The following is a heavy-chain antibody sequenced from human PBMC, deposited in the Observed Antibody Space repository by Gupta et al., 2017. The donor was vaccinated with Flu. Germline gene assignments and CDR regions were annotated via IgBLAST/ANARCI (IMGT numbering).Heavy chain of an antibody. CDR1: G. CDR2: ISYDGINE. V-gene: IGHV3-30*18. Sequence: GMHWVRQAPGKGLEWVAVISYDGINESYGDSVNGRFTISRDNSKNTLYLQMNSLKPEDTAVYYCAKADTGYYYYYMDVWGKGTTVTVSS. J-gene: IGHJ6*03. CDR3: AKADTGYYYYYMDV. D-gene: IGHD6-19*01.